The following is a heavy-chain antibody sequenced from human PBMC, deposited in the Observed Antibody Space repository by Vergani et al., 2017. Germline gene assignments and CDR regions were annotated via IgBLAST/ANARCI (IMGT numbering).Heavy chain of an antibody. Sequence: EVQLVQSGAEVKKPGESLKISCKGSGYSFTSYWIGWVRQMPGKGLEWMGIIYPGDSDTRYSPSFQGQVTISADKSISPAYLQWSSLKASDTAMYYSAVDYDSSGYYFGENFDYWGQGTLVTVSS. CDR3: AVDYDSSGYYFGENFDY. CDR2: IYPGDSDT. J-gene: IGHJ4*02. CDR1: GYSFTSYW. D-gene: IGHD3-22*01. V-gene: IGHV5-51*01.